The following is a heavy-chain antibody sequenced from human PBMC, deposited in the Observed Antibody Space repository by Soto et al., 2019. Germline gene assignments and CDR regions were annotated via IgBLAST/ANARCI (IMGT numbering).Heavy chain of an antibody. CDR2: ISGSGGST. V-gene: IGHV3-23*01. J-gene: IGHJ6*02. CDR1: GFTFSSYA. Sequence: GSLRLSCAASGFTFSSYAMSWVRQAPGKGLEWVSAISGSGGSTYYADSVKGRFTISRDNSKNTLYLQMNSLRAEDTAVYYCAKEGYYDILTGYYKGENYYYYYGMDVWGQGTTVTVSS. CDR3: AKEGYYDILTGYYKGENYYYYYGMDV. D-gene: IGHD3-9*01.